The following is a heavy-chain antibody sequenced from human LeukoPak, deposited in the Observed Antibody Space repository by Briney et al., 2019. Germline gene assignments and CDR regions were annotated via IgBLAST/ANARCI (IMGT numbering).Heavy chain of an antibody. CDR3: ARGGYSGSYTDFDY. J-gene: IGHJ4*02. CDR2: MNPNSGNT. V-gene: IGHV1-8*03. Sequence: GASVKVSCKASGYTFTRYDINWVRQATGQGLEWMGWMNPNSGNTGYAQKFQGRVTITRNTSISTAYMELSSLRSEDTAVYYCARGGYSGSYTDFDYWGQGTLVTVSS. D-gene: IGHD1-26*01. CDR1: GYTFTRYD.